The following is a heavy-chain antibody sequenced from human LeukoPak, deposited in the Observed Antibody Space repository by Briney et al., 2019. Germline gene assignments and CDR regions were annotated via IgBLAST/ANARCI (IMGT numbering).Heavy chain of an antibody. J-gene: IGHJ6*03. V-gene: IGHV3-30*02. CDR3: AKTYDSFQNYYMDV. CDR1: GFTFSSYS. D-gene: IGHD3-22*01. Sequence: GGSLRLSCAASGFTFSSYSMHWVRQAPGKGLEWVAFIRFDGSNQYYADSVKGRFTISRDNSKNTLYLQMSSLRAEDTAVYYCAKTYDSFQNYYMDVWGKGTTVIVSS. CDR2: IRFDGSNQ.